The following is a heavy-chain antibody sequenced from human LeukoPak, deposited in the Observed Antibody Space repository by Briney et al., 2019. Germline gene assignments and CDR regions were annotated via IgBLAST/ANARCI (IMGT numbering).Heavy chain of an antibody. V-gene: IGHV3-30*02. CDR1: GFTFSSYG. Sequence: GGSLRLSCAASGFTFSSYGMHWVRQAPGKGLEWVAFIRYDGSNKYYADSVKGRFTISRDNSKNTLYLQMNSLRGEDTAVYYCARVSYYYYYMDVWGKGTTVTVSS. CDR2: IRYDGSNK. J-gene: IGHJ6*03. CDR3: ARVSYYYYYMDV.